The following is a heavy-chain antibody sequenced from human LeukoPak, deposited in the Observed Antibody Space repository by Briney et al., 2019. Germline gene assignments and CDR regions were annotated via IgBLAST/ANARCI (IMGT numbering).Heavy chain of an antibody. D-gene: IGHD3-22*01. CDR3: AREVVDSSGYYYYFDY. CDR2: ISDSGGST. V-gene: IGHV3-23*01. CDR1: GFTFSDYV. J-gene: IGHJ4*02. Sequence: PGGSLRLSCAASGFTFSDYVMGWVRQAPGKGLEWVSGISDSGGSTYYADSVKGRFTISRDNSKNSLYLQMNSLRAEDTAVYYCAREVVDSSGYYYYFDYWGQGTLVTVAS.